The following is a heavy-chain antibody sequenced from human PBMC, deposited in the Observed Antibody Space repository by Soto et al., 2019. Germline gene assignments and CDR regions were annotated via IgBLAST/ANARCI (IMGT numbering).Heavy chain of an antibody. J-gene: IGHJ3*02. Sequence: ASVKVSCKASGYTFTSYGISWVRQAPGQGLEWMGWISAYNGNTNYAQKLQGRVTMTTDTSTSTAYMELRSLRSDDTAVYYCAIGDYCSSTSCSQGDAFDIWGQGTMVTGS. CDR1: GYTFTSYG. V-gene: IGHV1-18*04. CDR2: ISAYNGNT. CDR3: AIGDYCSSTSCSQGDAFDI. D-gene: IGHD2-2*01.